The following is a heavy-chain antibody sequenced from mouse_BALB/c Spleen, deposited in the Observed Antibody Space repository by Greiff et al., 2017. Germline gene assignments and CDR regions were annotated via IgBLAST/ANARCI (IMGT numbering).Heavy chain of an antibody. D-gene: IGHD2-1*01. V-gene: IGHV1-69*02. Sequence: VKLQQPGAELVKPGASVKLSCKASGYTFTSYWMHWVKQRPGQGLEWIGEIDPSDSYTNYNQKFKGKATLTVDKSSSTAYMQLSSLTSEDSAVYYCARHYGNYDYAMDYWGQGTSVTVSS. J-gene: IGHJ4*01. CDR2: IDPSDSYT. CDR3: ARHYGNYDYAMDY. CDR1: GYTFTSYW.